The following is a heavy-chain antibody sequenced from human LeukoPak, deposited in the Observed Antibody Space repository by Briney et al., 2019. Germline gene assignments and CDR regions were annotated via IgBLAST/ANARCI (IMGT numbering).Heavy chain of an antibody. V-gene: IGHV3-74*01. D-gene: IGHD1-14*01. CDR3: ARQNPDFDY. J-gene: IGHJ4*02. CDR1: GFTISKYS. Sequence: AGSLRLSCTASGFTISKYSMHWVRQAPGKGLVWVSRISSDGIYTDYADSVKGRFTISRDNAKHTLYLQMNSLRDDDTALYYCARQNPDFDYWGVGTLVTLSS. CDR2: ISSDGIYT.